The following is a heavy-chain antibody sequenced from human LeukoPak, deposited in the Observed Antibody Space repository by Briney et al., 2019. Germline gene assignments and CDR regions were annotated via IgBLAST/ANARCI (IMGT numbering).Heavy chain of an antibody. D-gene: IGHD6-19*01. CDR1: GFTFSSYS. J-gene: IGHJ3*02. CDR3: ARTFGTSIAVAATGDGAFDI. Sequence: GGSLRLSCAASGFTFSSYSMNWVRQAPGKGLEWVSYISSSSSTIYYADSVKGRFTIARDNSKNTLYLQINSLRVEDTAVYYCARTFGTSIAVAATGDGAFDIWGQGTKVTVSS. CDR2: ISSSSSTI. V-gene: IGHV3-48*01.